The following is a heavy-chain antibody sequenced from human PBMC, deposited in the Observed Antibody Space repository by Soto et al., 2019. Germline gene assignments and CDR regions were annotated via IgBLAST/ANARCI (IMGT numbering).Heavy chain of an antibody. J-gene: IGHJ4*02. CDR2: IYYSGST. CDR1: GISVVTSDYY. D-gene: IGHD2-15*01. Sequence: SETLSLTCTVSGISVVTSDYYCVGVRQPPGKGLDWIGNIYYSGSTFYNPSLRSRVTLSVDTSKNQFSLRLNSVTAADTAVYFCAGFVVPASRNSDFDYWGQGTLVTVSS. V-gene: IGHV4-39*01. CDR3: AGFVVPASRNSDFDY.